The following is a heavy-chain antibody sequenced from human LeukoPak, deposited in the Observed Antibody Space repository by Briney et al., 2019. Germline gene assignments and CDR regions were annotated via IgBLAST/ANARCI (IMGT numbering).Heavy chain of an antibody. Sequence: SETLSLTCTVSGGSISSGGYYWSWLRQHPGKGLDGIVYIYYSGSPYYNPSLKSRVTISVDTSKNQFSLKLSSVTAADTAVYYCASHKGDNWFDPWGQGTLVTVSS. CDR1: GGSISSGGYY. CDR2: IYYSGSP. V-gene: IGHV4-31*03. CDR3: ASHKGDNWFDP. J-gene: IGHJ5*02.